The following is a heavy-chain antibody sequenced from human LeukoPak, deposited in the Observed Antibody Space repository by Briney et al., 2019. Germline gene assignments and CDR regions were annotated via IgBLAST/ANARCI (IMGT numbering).Heavy chain of an antibody. CDR2: ISAKNGNT. V-gene: IGHV1-18*01. Sequence: ASVKVSCKASGHTFASYGISWVRQAPGQGLEWMGWISAKNGNTNYAQKLQGRVTMTTDTSTSTAYMELRSLRSDDTAVYYCARDLSWGSGSRIDYWGQGTLVTVSS. J-gene: IGHJ4*02. D-gene: IGHD3-10*01. CDR1: GHTFASYG. CDR3: ARDLSWGSGSRIDY.